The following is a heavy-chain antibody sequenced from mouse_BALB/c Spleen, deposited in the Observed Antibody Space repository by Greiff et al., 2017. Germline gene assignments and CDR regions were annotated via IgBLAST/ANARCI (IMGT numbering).Heavy chain of an antibody. V-gene: IGHV1S81*02. D-gene: IGHD2-4*01. CDR2: INPSNGRT. CDR1: GYTFTSYC. Sequence: QVLLQQPGADLVKPGASVKLSCKASGYTFTSYCMHWVQQRPGQGLEWIGEINPSNGRTNYNEKFTSKATLTVDKSSSTAYMQLSSLTSEDSAVDNCAYYDWDYAMDYWGQGTSVTVSA. CDR3: AYYDWDYAMDY. J-gene: IGHJ4*01.